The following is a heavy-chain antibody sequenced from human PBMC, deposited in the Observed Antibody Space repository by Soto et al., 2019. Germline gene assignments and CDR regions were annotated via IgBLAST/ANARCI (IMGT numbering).Heavy chain of an antibody. CDR1: GGSISSGGYY. CDR2: IYYSGST. Sequence: PSETLSLTCTFSGGSISSGGYYWSWIRQHPGKGLEWIGYIYYSGSTYYSPSLKSRVTISVDTSKNQFSLNLNSVSAADTAVYYCARDGSRYDFWSGPYYFDYWGQGTLVTVS. D-gene: IGHD3-3*01. CDR3: ARDGSRYDFWSGPYYFDY. J-gene: IGHJ4*02. V-gene: IGHV4-61*08.